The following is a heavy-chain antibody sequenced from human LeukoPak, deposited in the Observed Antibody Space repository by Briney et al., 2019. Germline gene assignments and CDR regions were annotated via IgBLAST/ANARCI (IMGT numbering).Heavy chain of an antibody. Sequence: GGSLRLSCADSGFTFSDYYMSWIRQAPGKGLEWVSYISSSGSTIYYADVVTGLFTISRDNAKNSLYLQMNSLRAEDTAVYYCARGYCGGDCYSLPYFDYWGQGTLVTVSS. J-gene: IGHJ4*02. CDR1: GFTFSDYY. CDR3: ARGYCGGDCYSLPYFDY. CDR2: ISSSGSTI. D-gene: IGHD2-21*02. V-gene: IGHV3-11*01.